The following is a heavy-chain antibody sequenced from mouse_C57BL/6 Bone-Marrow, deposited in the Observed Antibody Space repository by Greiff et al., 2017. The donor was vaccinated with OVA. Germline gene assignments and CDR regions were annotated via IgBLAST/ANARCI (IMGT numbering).Heavy chain of an antibody. D-gene: IGHD4-1*01. V-gene: IGHV1-19*01. CDR2: INPYNGGT. Sequence: EVQLQQSGPVLVKPGASVKMSCKASGYTFTDYYMNWVKQSHGKSLEWIGVINPYNGGTSYNQKFKGKATLTVDKSSSTAYMELNSLTSEDPAVYYCAEGDWDWFAYWGQGTLVTVSA. J-gene: IGHJ3*01. CDR3: AEGDWDWFAY. CDR1: GYTFTDYY.